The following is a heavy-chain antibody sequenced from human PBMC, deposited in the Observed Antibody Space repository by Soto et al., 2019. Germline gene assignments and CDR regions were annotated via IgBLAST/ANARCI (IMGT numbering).Heavy chain of an antibody. CDR2: IYYSGST. V-gene: IGHV4-31*03. D-gene: IGHD6-13*01. Sequence: PSETLSLTCTVSGGSISSGGYYWSWIRQHPGKGLEWTGYIYYSGSTYYNPSLKSRVTISVDTSKNQFSLKLSSVTAADTAVYYCARDSISRYSYSSSFPWLDPWGQGTLVTVSS. CDR1: GGSISSGGYY. CDR3: ARDSISRYSYSSSFPWLDP. J-gene: IGHJ5*02.